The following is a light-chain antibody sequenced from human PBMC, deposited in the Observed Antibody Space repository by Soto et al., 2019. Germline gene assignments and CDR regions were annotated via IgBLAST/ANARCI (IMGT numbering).Light chain of an antibody. J-gene: IGLJ2*01. CDR3: SSYSDTDNFVI. Sequence: QSALTQPPSASGSPGQSVTISCTGTSSDVGRHNYVSWYQQHPGKAPKLLIFEVNKRPSGVPDRFSASTSGITASLTVSGLQHEDEAASYCSSYSDTDNFVIFGGGT. V-gene: IGLV2-8*01. CDR2: EVN. CDR1: SSDVGRHNY.